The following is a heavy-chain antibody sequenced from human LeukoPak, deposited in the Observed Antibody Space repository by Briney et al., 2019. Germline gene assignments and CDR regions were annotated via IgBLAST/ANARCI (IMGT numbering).Heavy chain of an antibody. CDR3: ASSLSSSALYY. V-gene: IGHV3-48*01. Sequence: PGGSLRLSCAASGFTFSSYSMNWVRQAPGKGLEWVSYISSSSSTIYYADSVKGRFTISRDNAKNSLYLQMNSLRAEDTAVYYCASSLSSSALYYWGQGTLVTVSS. CDR1: GFTFSSYS. CDR2: ISSSSSTI. J-gene: IGHJ4*02. D-gene: IGHD6-13*01.